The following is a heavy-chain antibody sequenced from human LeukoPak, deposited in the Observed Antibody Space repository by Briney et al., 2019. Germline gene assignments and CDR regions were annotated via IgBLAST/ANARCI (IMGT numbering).Heavy chain of an antibody. CDR3: ARCSSTTCYNRDY. V-gene: IGHV3-23*01. CDR1: GFTFSTYA. CDR2: ISASTGST. Sequence: GGSLRLSCAASGFTFSTYAMSWVRQAPGKGLEWVSSISASTGSTYYADSVKGRFTISRDNSRNTLYLQMNSLRAEDTAVYYCARCSSTTCYNRDYRGQGTLVTVSS. J-gene: IGHJ4*02. D-gene: IGHD2-2*02.